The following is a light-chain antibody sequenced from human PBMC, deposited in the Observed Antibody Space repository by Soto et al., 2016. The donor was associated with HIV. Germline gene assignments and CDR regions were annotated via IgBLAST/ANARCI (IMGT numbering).Light chain of an antibody. CDR2: AAS. CDR1: QGISNY. CDR3: LQHHSYPLT. J-gene: IGKJ1*01. V-gene: IGKV1-27*01. Sequence: DIQMTQSPSSLSASVGDRVTITCRASQGISNYLAWYQQKPGKVPKLLIYAASSLRSGVPSRFSGSGYGTDFTLTISSLQPEDFATYYCLQHHSYPLTFGQGTKVEIK.